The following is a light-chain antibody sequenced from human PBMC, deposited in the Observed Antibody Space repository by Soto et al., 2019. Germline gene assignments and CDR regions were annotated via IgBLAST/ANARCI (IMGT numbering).Light chain of an antibody. V-gene: IGLV2-11*01. CDR1: DTNIGFYNF. CDR3: CSYAGTYTYV. CDR2: DVN. J-gene: IGLJ1*01. Sequence: QSVLTQPRSVSGSHGQSVTISCTGTDTNIGFYNFVSWYQQHPDKAPHLVIYDVNKRPSGVPDRFSGSKSGKTASLTISGLQADDEADYFCCSYAGTYTYVFGNGTKVTVL.